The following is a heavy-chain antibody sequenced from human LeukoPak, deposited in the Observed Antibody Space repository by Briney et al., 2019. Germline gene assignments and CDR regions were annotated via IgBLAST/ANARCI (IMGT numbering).Heavy chain of an antibody. CDR3: TRSSGYDDGDY. Sequence: VASVKVSCKASGYTFTSYYMHWVRQAPGQGLEWMGIINPSGGSTNYAQKFQGRVTMTRDTSTSTVYMELSSRRSEDTAVYYCTRSSGYDDGDYWGQGTLVTVSS. J-gene: IGHJ4*02. D-gene: IGHD5-12*01. CDR2: INPSGGST. V-gene: IGHV1-46*03. CDR1: GYTFTSYY.